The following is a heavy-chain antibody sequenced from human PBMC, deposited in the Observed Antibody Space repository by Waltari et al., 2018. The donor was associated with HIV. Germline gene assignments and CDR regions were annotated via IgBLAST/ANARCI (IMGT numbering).Heavy chain of an antibody. J-gene: IGHJ6*02. D-gene: IGHD3-16*01. CDR1: GGSISRRNYY. V-gene: IGHV4-39*01. Sequence: QLHLQQSGPGLVNPSETLSLRCTVSGGSISRRNYYWGWIRPPPGMGLEWIGSIYYSGSTYYNPSLKSRVTVSVDTSRNQFSLKLYSVTAADTAVYYCTSGGVGSTEDFYYGMDVWGQGTTVTVSS. CDR3: TSGGVGSTEDFYYGMDV. CDR2: IYYSGST.